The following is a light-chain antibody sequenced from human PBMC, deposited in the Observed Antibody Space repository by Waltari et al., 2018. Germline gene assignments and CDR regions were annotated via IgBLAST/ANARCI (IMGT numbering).Light chain of an antibody. V-gene: IGLV2-14*03. Sequence: QSALTQPASVSGSPGQWITTSCTGTSSDIGAYHYVAWYQQYAGKAPKVIIYDVTKRPSGVSDRFSGSKSGNTASLTISGLQAEDEADYYCSSYTTSSTLVFGGGTKVTVL. CDR1: SSDIGAYHY. CDR3: SSYTTSSTLV. J-gene: IGLJ3*02. CDR2: DVT.